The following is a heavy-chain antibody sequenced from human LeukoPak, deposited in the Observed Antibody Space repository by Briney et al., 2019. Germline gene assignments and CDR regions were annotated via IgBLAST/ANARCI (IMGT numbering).Heavy chain of an antibody. CDR3: ASLVSVPIYSNYVGGSYYYYGMDV. J-gene: IGHJ6*02. Sequence: PSETLSLTCAVYGGSFSGYYWSWIRQPPGKGLEWIGEINHSGSTNYNPSLKSRVTISVDTSKNQSSLKLSSVTAADTAVYYCASLVSVPIYSNYVGGSYYYYGMDVWGQGTTVTVSS. CDR1: GGSFSGYY. V-gene: IGHV4-34*01. CDR2: INHSGST. D-gene: IGHD4-4*01.